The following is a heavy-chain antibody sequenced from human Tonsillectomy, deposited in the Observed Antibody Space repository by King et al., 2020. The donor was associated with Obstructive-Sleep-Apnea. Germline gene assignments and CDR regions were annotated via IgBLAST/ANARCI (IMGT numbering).Heavy chain of an antibody. J-gene: IGHJ4*02. CDR1: GYSFSTYW. CDR3: AVGRGYGYAQSR. V-gene: IGHV5-51*01. CDR2: IYPGESDP. D-gene: IGHD5-18*01. Sequence: VQLVESGAEVKKPGESLKISCKGFGYSFSTYWIAWVRQMPGKGLEWMGIIYPGESDPRYSPSFLGQVTISVDRSISTAYLQYSSLKASNTAMYYCAVGRGYGYAQSRWCQGTLVIVSS.